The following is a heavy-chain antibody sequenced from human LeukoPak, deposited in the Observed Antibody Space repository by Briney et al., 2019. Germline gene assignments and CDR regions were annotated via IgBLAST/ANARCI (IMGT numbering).Heavy chain of an antibody. CDR2: IIPIFGTA. CDR3: ARSPSGYYYDSSGYYYFFDY. J-gene: IGHJ4*02. Sequence: SVKVSCKASGYTFTSYDINWVRQATGQGLEWMGGIIPIFGTANYAQKFQGRVTITTDESTSTAYMELSSLRSEDKAVYYCARSPSGYYYDSSGYYYFFDYWGQGTLVTVSS. V-gene: IGHV1-69*05. CDR1: GYTFTSYD. D-gene: IGHD3-22*01.